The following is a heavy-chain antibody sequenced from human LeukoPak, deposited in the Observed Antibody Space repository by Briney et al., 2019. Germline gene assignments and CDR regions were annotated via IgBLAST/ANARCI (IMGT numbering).Heavy chain of an antibody. D-gene: IGHD2-15*01. CDR3: ARTSSYCSGGSCYSDAFDI. CDR1: GFTFSDYY. Sequence: PGGSLRLSCAASGFTFSDYYMSWIRQAPGKGLEWVSYISSSGSTIYYADSVKGRFTISRDNAKNSLYLQMNSLRAEDTAVYYCARTSSYCSGGSCYSDAFDIWGQGTMVTVSS. V-gene: IGHV3-11*04. J-gene: IGHJ3*02. CDR2: ISSSGSTI.